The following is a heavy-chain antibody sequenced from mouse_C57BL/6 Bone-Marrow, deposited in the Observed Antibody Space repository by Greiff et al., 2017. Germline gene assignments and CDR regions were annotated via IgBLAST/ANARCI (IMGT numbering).Heavy chain of an antibody. CDR1: GYTFTDYE. CDR2: IDPETGGT. D-gene: IGHD1-1*01. Sequence: VQLQQSGAELVRPGASVTLSCKASGYTFTDYEMHWVKQTPVHGLEWIGAIDPETGGTAYNQKFKGKAILTADKSSSTAYMELLSLTSEDSAVYYCTLITTVVRAYWGQGTLVTVSA. CDR3: TLITTVVRAY. J-gene: IGHJ3*01. V-gene: IGHV1-15*01.